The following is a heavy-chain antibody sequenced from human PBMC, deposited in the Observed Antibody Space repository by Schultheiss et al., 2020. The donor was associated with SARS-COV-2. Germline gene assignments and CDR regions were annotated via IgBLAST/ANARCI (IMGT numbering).Heavy chain of an antibody. D-gene: IGHD2-2*01. V-gene: IGHV3-7*03. Sequence: GESLKISCVASGFTFSSYWMSWVRQAPGKGLEWVANIKQDGSEKYYVDSVKGRFTISRDNAKNSLYLQMNSLRAEDTAVYYCARERVGGYCSSTSCRYGSWFDPWGQGTLVTVSS. CDR1: GFTFSSYW. J-gene: IGHJ5*02. CDR2: IKQDGSEK. CDR3: ARERVGGYCSSTSCRYGSWFDP.